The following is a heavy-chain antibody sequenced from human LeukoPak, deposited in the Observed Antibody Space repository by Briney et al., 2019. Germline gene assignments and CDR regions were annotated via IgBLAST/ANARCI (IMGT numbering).Heavy chain of an antibody. V-gene: IGHV4-4*02. J-gene: IGHJ4*02. CDR2: IYHSGST. Sequence: SGTLSLTCAVSGGSISSSNWWSWVRQPPGKGLEWIGEIYHSGSTNHNPSLKSRVTISVDKSKNQFSLKLSSVTAADTAVYYCAKTGYSSGWYEKDFDYWGQGTLVTVSS. D-gene: IGHD6-19*01. CDR3: AKTGYSSGWYEKDFDY. CDR1: GGSISSSNW.